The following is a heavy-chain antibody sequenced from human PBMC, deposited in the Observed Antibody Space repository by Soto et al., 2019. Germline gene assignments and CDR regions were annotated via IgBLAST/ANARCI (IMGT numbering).Heavy chain of an antibody. Sequence: QMQLVESGGGVVQPGRSLRLSCAASGFTFGAYTMHWVRQAPGKGLEWVAVISYDGNSERYTDTVKGRFTVSRDNSKSTMYLQMNSLRAEDTAVYYCARDGYSGRSDGFEVWGQGTMVTVSS. CDR1: GFTFGAYT. D-gene: IGHD1-26*01. V-gene: IGHV3-30*14. CDR3: ARDGYSGRSDGFEV. CDR2: ISYDGNSE. J-gene: IGHJ3*01.